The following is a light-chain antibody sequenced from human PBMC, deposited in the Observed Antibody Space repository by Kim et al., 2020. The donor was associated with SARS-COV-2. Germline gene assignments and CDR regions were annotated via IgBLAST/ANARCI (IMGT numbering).Light chain of an antibody. CDR1: QSVSSN. V-gene: IGKV3-11*01. Sequence: EIVLTQSPGTLSLSPGETATLSCRASQSVSSNLAWYQQKPGQAPRLLIYAASNRATGVPARFSGSGSGTDFTLTISSLEPEDFAVYYCQQRSSGPPVLTFGGGTKVDI. CDR3: QQRSSGPPVLT. CDR2: AAS. J-gene: IGKJ4*01.